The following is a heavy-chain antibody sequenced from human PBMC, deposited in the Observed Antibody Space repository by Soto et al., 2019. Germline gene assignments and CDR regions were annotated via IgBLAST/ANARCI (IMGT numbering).Heavy chain of an antibody. CDR1: GFTFSSCA. J-gene: IGHJ4*02. CDR3: ARESEDLTSNFDY. Sequence: PGGSLRLSCAASGFTFSSCAMSWVRQAPGKGLEWVSSISSTTNYIYYGDSMKGRFTISRDNAKNSLYLEMNSLRAEDTAVYYCARESEDLTSNFDYWGQGTLVTVS. CDR2: ISSTTNYI. V-gene: IGHV3-21*06.